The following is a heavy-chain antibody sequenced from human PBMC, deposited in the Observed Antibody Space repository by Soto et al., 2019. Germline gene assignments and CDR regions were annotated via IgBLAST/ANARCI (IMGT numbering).Heavy chain of an antibody. J-gene: IGHJ6*03. CDR3: ARRWEYFYMDV. CDR1: GFTFSSYW. D-gene: IGHD1-26*01. CDR2: INTDGTSP. Sequence: EVQLVESGGALVQPGGSLRLSCAASGFTFSSYWMLWVRQAPGKGLVWVSRINTDGTSPKYADSVKGRFTISRDNAKNTLYLQMNSLRDEDTAVYYCARRWEYFYMDVWGKETTVTVSS. V-gene: IGHV3-74*03.